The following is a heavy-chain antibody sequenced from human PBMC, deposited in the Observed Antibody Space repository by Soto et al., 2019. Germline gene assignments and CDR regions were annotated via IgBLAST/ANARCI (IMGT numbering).Heavy chain of an antibody. Sequence: SVKVSCKASGGTFSIYTISWVLQAPGQGLEWMGRIIPILGIANYAQKFQGRVTITADKSTSTAYMELSSLRSEDTAVYYCERDHKALAVAEADFDYWGQGTLVTVSS. CDR2: IIPILGIA. J-gene: IGHJ4*02. V-gene: IGHV1-69*04. D-gene: IGHD6-19*01. CDR3: ERDHKALAVAEADFDY. CDR1: GGTFSIYT.